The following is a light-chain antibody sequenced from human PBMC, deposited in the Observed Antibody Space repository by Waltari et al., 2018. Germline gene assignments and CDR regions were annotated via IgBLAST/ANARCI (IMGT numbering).Light chain of an antibody. CDR3: QQYSSAPPWT. CDR2: WAS. J-gene: IGKJ1*01. Sequence: DIVMTQPPDSLAVSLGERATINCKSSQSVLYSSTNKNFLSWYQQKPGQPPKLLIYWASTRESGVPDRFSGSGSGTDFTLTISSLQAEDVAVYYCQQYSSAPPWTFGQGTKVEIK. CDR1: QSVLYSSTNKNF. V-gene: IGKV4-1*01.